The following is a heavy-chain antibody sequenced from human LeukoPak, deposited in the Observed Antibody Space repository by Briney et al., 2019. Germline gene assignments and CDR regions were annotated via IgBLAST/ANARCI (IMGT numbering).Heavy chain of an antibody. CDR1: GYTFTGYY. D-gene: IGHD3-22*01. J-gene: IGHJ5*02. CDR3: ARARAATSYDSSGYYFGYWFDP. CDR2: INPNSGGT. V-gene: IGHV1-2*02. Sequence: ASVKVSCKASGYTFTGYYMHWVRRAPGQGLEWMGWINPNSGGTNYAQKFQGRVTMTRDTSISTAYMELSRLRSDDTAVYYCARARAATSYDSSGYYFGYWFDPWGQGTLVTVSS.